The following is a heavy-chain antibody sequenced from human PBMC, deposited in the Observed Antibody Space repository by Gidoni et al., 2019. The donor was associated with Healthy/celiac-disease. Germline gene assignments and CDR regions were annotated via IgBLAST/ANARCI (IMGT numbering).Heavy chain of an antibody. CDR3: ARRGYRSSVLPELGFDY. D-gene: IGHD6-6*01. CDR1: GYMFTSYW. V-gene: IGHV5-51*01. J-gene: IGHJ4*02. CDR2: IEPGYSVT. Sequence: ELQLVQSGAEVKKPGESLKISCKGCGYMFTSYWIGGMRQMPGNGVACMGSIEPGYSVTRYSPSFQGQVTIRADKSSSTAYMQWSSLKAADTDMYYCARRGYRSSVLPELGFDYWGQGTLVTVSS.